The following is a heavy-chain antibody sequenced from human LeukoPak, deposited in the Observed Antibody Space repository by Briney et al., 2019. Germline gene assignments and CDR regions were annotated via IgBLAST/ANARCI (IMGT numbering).Heavy chain of an antibody. CDR2: ISGSGGST. CDR3: ARDIMYYYDSPRGDAFDI. D-gene: IGHD3-22*01. CDR1: GFTFSSYA. V-gene: IGHV3-23*01. J-gene: IGHJ3*02. Sequence: GGSLRLSCAASGFTFSSYAMSWVRQAPGKGLEWVSAISGSGGSTYYADSVKGRFTISRDNSKNTLYLQMNSLRAEDTAVYYCARDIMYYYDSPRGDAFDIWGQGTMVTVSS.